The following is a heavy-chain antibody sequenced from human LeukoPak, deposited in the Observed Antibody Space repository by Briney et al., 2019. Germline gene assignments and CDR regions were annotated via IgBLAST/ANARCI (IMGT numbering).Heavy chain of an antibody. Sequence: SETLSLTCAVSGGSFSGYYWSWIRQPPGKGLEWIGEINHSGSTNYNPSLKSRVTISVDTSKNQFSLKLSSVTAADTAVYYCARANRYDFWSGYLYNWFDPWGQGTLVTVSS. V-gene: IGHV4-34*01. D-gene: IGHD3-3*01. CDR2: INHSGST. CDR3: ARANRYDFWSGYLYNWFDP. J-gene: IGHJ5*02. CDR1: GGSFSGYY.